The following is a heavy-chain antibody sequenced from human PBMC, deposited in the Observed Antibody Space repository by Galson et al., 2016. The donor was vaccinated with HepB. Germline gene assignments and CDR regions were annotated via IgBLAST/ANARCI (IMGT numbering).Heavy chain of an antibody. Sequence: SLRLSCAASGFTFSANWMSWVRQAPGKGLEWVANINEHGSEKYYLDSVRGRFTMSRDNARNSVSLQMNSLRAEDTAGYYCVRDRLKSTFWGQGTLVTVSS. CDR1: GFTFSANW. D-gene: IGHD2/OR15-2a*01. CDR2: INEHGSEK. CDR3: VRDRLKSTF. V-gene: IGHV3-7*03. J-gene: IGHJ4*02.